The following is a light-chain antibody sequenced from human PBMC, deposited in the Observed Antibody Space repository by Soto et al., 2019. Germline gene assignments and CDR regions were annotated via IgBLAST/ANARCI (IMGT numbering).Light chain of an antibody. Sequence: EIVLTQSPGTLSLSPGERATLSCRASQSISSSFLAWYQQKPGQAPRLLIYGASSRATGIPDRFSGSGSGRDFPRTISRLEPEDFAVYYCQQYGSSPPWTFGQGTKVEIK. J-gene: IGKJ1*01. V-gene: IGKV3-20*01. CDR3: QQYGSSPPWT. CDR1: QSISSSF. CDR2: GAS.